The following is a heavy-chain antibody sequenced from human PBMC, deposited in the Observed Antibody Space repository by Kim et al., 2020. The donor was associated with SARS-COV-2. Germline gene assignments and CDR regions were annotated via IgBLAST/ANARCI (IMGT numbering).Heavy chain of an antibody. CDR2: IDCGNGNA. V-gene: IGHV1-3*01. CDR1: GHTFTRDS. D-gene: IGHD2-15*01. Sequence: ASVKVSCKTSGHTFTRDSIHWVRQAPGQGLEWMGGIDCGNGNAIYSQNFQGRVTFTTDTSASTGYMEMSSLRSEDSAVYYCLGGYYFDSWGQGTLVTVSS. J-gene: IGHJ4*02. CDR3: LGGYYFDS.